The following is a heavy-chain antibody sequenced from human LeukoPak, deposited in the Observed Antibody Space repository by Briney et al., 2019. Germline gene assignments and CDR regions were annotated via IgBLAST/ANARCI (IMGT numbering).Heavy chain of an antibody. CDR2: ISGSGGST. Sequence: GGSLRLSCAASGFTFSSYPMSWVRQAPGEGMEWVSAISGSGGSTYYADSVKGRFTISRDNSKNTLYLQMNSLRAEDTAVYYCAKLTSSGDRFDYWGQGTLVTVSS. V-gene: IGHV3-23*01. CDR1: GFTFSSYP. CDR3: AKLTSSGDRFDY. D-gene: IGHD3-22*01. J-gene: IGHJ4*02.